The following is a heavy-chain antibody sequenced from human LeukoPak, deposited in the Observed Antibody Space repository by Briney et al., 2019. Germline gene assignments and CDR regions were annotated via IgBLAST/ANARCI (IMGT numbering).Heavy chain of an antibody. CDR1: GGSFSGYY. CDR2: INHSGST. V-gene: IGHV4-34*01. CDR3: ARLVVTATSDAFDI. Sequence: SETLSLTCAVYGGSFSGYYWSWIRQPPGKGLVWIGEINHSGSTNYNASLKSRVTISVDTSKNQFSLKLSSVTAADTAVYYCARLVVTATSDAFDIWGQGTMVTVSS. D-gene: IGHD2-21*02. J-gene: IGHJ3*02.